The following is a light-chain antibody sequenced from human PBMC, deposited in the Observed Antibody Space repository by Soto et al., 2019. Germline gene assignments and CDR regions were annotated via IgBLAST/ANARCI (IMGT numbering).Light chain of an antibody. CDR1: QSVSSY. J-gene: IGKJ1*01. Sequence: IALTQSPATLSVSPGERATLSFRASQSVSSYLAWYQQKPGQAPRLLIYGASNRATGIPDRFSGSGSGTDFTLTISRLEPEDFAVYYCQQYGSSPWTFGQGTKVDIK. V-gene: IGKV3-20*01. CDR2: GAS. CDR3: QQYGSSPWT.